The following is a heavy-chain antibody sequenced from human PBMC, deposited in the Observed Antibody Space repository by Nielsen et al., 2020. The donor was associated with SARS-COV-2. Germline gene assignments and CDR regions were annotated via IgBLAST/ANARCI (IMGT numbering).Heavy chain of an antibody. J-gene: IGHJ4*02. D-gene: IGHD2-2*01. Sequence: ASVKVSCKASGYTFTYYAIHWVRQAPGQSLEWMGWINAGNGNTKYSQKFQGRVTMTRDTSASTAYMELSGLSSEDTAVYYCARSRGCSATSCFFDYWGQGALVTVSS. CDR2: INAGNGNT. CDR1: GYTFTYYA. CDR3: ARSRGCSATSCFFDY. V-gene: IGHV1-3*01.